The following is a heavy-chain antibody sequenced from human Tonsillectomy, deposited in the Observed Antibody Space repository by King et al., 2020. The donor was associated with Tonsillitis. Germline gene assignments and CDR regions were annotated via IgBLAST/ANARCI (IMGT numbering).Heavy chain of an antibody. CDR2: IYPGDSDT. J-gene: IGHJ4*02. D-gene: IGHD3-22*01. CDR3: ARIPFSDYANTGSYSFFDY. Sequence: VQLVQSGAEVKQPGESLKISCKGSGYSFTSYWIGWVRQMPGKGLEWMGIIYPGDSDTRYSPSFQGQVTISADKSISTAYLQWSSLKASDTAMYYCARIPFSDYANTGSYSFFDYWGQGTLVTVSS. CDR1: GYSFTSYW. V-gene: IGHV5-51*03.